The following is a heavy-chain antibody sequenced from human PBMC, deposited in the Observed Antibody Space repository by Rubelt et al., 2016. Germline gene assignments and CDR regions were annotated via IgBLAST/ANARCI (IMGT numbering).Heavy chain of an antibody. V-gene: IGHV1-18*01. CDR2: INTYNDKT. Sequence: QVHLVQSAIEVKKPGASVTISCKTSGYTFTTYGIIWVRRAPGQGLEWMGWINTYNDKTNYPQKFQGRVSMTTDSSTNTAYLEMRSLRSDATAVYYCARGYFDSTGDFDYWGQGTLVTVSS. CDR3: ARGYFDSTGDFDY. CDR1: GYTFTTYG. D-gene: IGHD3-22*01. J-gene: IGHJ4*02.